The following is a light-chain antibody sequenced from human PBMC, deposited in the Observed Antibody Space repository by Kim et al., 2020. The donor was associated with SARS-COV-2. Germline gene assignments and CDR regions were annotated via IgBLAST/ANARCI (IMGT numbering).Light chain of an antibody. J-gene: IGLJ2*01. Sequence: VAVGQRARITCEGNNIGSKNVYWYQQKPGQAPVLLIYRDNLRPSGIPERFSGSNSGSTATLTFSRAQAGDEADYYCQVWNSNTVIFGGGTQLTVL. CDR1: NIGSKN. CDR2: RDN. CDR3: QVWNSNTVI. V-gene: IGLV3-9*01.